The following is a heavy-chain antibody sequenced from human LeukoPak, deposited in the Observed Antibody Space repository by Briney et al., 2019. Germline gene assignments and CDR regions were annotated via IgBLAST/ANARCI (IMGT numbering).Heavy chain of an antibody. J-gene: IGHJ4*02. Sequence: SSETLSLTCTVSGDSVSSSTYYWDWIRQPPGKGLEWIGNICYSVSTYYNPSLKSRVTISVDTSKNQFSLKLSSVTAADTAVYYCARGNHDYGDYARYFDYWGQGTLVTVSS. CDR3: ARGNHDYGDYARYFDY. D-gene: IGHD4-17*01. CDR1: GDSVSSSTYY. CDR2: ICYSVST. V-gene: IGHV4-39*07.